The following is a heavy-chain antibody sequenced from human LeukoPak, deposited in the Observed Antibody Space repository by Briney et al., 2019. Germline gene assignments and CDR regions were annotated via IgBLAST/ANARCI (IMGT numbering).Heavy chain of an antibody. Sequence: ASVKVPCKASGFTFINYYMHWVRQAPGQGLGWLGIINLSGGSTHYPQKFQDRVTMTRDTSTSTVYMELSSLRSEDTAVYYCARDLDYGEKSEDYWGQGTLVTVSS. CDR3: ARDLDYGEKSEDY. CDR1: GFTFINYY. CDR2: INLSGGST. V-gene: IGHV1-46*01. J-gene: IGHJ4*02. D-gene: IGHD4/OR15-4a*01.